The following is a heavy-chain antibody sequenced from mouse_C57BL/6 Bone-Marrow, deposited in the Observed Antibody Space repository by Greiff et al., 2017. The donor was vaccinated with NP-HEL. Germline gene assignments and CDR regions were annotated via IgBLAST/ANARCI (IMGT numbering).Heavy chain of an antibody. CDR3: ARFPYYGSSSYYAMDY. CDR2: ISSGSSTI. J-gene: IGHJ4*01. D-gene: IGHD1-1*01. V-gene: IGHV5-17*01. CDR1: GFTFSDYG. Sequence: EVMLVESGGGLVKPGGSLKLSCAASGFTFSDYGMHWVRQAPEKGLEWVAYISSGSSTIYYADTVKGRFTISRDNAKNTLFLQMTSLRSEDTAMYYCARFPYYGSSSYYAMDYWGQGTSVTVSS.